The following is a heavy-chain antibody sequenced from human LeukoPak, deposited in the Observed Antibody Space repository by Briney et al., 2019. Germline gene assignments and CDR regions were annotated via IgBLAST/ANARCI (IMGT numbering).Heavy chain of an antibody. J-gene: IGHJ5*02. CDR3: ARYDYGDGWFDP. V-gene: IGHV4-59*01. CDR1: GGSISSYY. D-gene: IGHD4-17*01. Sequence: SETLSLTCTVSGGSISSYYWSWIRQPPGKGLEWIGYIYYSGSTNYNPSLKSRVTISVDTSKNQFSLKLSSVTAADTAVYYCARYDYGDGWFDPWGQGTLVTVSS. CDR2: IYYSGST.